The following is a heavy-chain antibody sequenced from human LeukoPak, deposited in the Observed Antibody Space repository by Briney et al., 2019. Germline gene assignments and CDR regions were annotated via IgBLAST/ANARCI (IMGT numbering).Heavy chain of an antibody. CDR2: IWYDGSNK. CDR1: GFNFRNYA. D-gene: IGHD6-19*01. V-gene: IGHV3-33*01. Sequence: GGSLRLSCAASGFNFRNYAMHWVRQAPGKGLEWVAVIWYDGSNKYFADSVKGRFTISRDNSKNTLYLQMNSLRAEDTAVYYCARTYSVSYNSGWYTPFVGFDNWGQGTLVTVSS. J-gene: IGHJ4*02. CDR3: ARTYSVSYNSGWYTPFVGFDN.